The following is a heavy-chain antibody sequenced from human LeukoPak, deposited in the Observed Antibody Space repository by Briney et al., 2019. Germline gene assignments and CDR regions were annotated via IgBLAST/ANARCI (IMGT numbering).Heavy chain of an antibody. CDR1: GFSMSVYW. CDR2: IKQDGSER. D-gene: IGHD3-22*01. Sequence: QTGGSLRLSCEASGFSMSVYWMSWVRQAPGKGLEWVGNIKQDGSERNYVDSVKGRFTISRDNAKKSLYLQMNSLRAEDTAVYYCASDWGAYYHFFDYWGQGTLVTVSS. CDR3: ASDWGAYYHFFDY. V-gene: IGHV3-7*01. J-gene: IGHJ4*02.